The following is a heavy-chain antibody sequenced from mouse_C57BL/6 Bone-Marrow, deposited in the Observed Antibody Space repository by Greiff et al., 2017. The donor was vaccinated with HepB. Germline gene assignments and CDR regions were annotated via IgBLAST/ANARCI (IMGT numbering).Heavy chain of an antibody. J-gene: IGHJ2*01. CDR3: AREELGPAILY. Sequence: QVQLKESGAELVRPGASVKLSCKASGYTFTDYYINWVKQRPGQGLEWIARIYPGSGNTYYNEKFKGKATLTAEKSSSTAYMQLSSLTSEDSAVYFCAREELGPAILYWGQGTTLTVSS. CDR1: GYTFTDYY. CDR2: IYPGSGNT. D-gene: IGHD4-1*01. V-gene: IGHV1-76*01.